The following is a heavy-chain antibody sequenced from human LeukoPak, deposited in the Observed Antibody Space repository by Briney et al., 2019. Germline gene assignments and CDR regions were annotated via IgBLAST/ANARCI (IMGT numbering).Heavy chain of an antibody. CDR3: AKGNNEAYSSCFDY. CDR2: LDGNSGTI. J-gene: IGHJ4*02. Sequence: GGSLRLSCAASGFSFSDYSMNWVRQAPGKGLEWVSYLDGNSGTIYYADSVKGRFTISRDSAKNSLYLQMNSLRAEDTAVYYCAKGNNEAYSSCFDYWGQGTLVTVSS. D-gene: IGHD1/OR15-1a*01. V-gene: IGHV3-48*01. CDR1: GFSFSDYS.